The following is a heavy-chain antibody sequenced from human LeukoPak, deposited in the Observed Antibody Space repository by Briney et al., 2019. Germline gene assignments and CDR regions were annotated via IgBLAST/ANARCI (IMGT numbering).Heavy chain of an antibody. CDR3: ARKGPAAYNYYYMDV. D-gene: IGHD2-2*01. CDR1: GYTFTSYD. Sequence: GASVKVSCKASGYTFTSYDINWVRQATGQGLEWMGWMNANSGSTGYAQKFQGRVTITRNTSIFTAYMELTSLTSEDTAVYYCARKGPAAYNYYYMDVWGKGTTVTVSS. CDR2: MNANSGST. V-gene: IGHV1-8*03. J-gene: IGHJ6*03.